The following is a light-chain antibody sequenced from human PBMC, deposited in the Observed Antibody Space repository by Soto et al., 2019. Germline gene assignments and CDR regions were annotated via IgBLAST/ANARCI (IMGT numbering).Light chain of an antibody. V-gene: IGKV1-5*01. J-gene: IGKJ1*01. CDR2: DAS. Sequence: IQLTQSPSSLSASVGDRVTITCRASQIITTWLAWYQQKPGKAPKLLIYDASSLESGVPSRFSGSGSGTEFTLTISRLQPDDFATYYCQQYNDYWTFGQGTKVDIK. CDR1: QIITTW. CDR3: QQYNDYWT.